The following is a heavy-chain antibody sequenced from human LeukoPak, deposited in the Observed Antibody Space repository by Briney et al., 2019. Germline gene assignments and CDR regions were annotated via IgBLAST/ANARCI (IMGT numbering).Heavy chain of an antibody. CDR1: GGSISSYY. Sequence: SETLSLTCTVSGGSISSYYWSWIRQPPGKGLEWIGYIYYSGSTNYNPSLKSRVTISVDTSKNQFSPKLSSVTAADTAVYYCAGSYSGYDFYYGMDVWGQGTTVTVSS. CDR3: AGSYSGYDFYYGMDV. V-gene: IGHV4-59*08. D-gene: IGHD5-12*01. J-gene: IGHJ6*02. CDR2: IYYSGST.